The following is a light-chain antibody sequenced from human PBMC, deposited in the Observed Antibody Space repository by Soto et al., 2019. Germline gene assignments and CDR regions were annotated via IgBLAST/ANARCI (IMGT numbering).Light chain of an antibody. V-gene: IGLV2-14*01. CDR1: SSDIGAYNY. Sequence: SALTQPASVSGSAGQSITISCTGTSSDIGAYNYVSWYQQNQSKAPKLMIYGVTNRPSGVSNRFSGSKTGNTASLTISGLQAEDEADYYCFSHRSGDSHVFGTGTKVTVL. J-gene: IGLJ1*01. CDR3: FSHRSGDSHV. CDR2: GVT.